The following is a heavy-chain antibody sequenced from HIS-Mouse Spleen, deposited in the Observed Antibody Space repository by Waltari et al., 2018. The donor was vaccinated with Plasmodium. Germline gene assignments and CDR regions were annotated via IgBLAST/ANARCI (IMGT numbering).Heavy chain of an antibody. CDR3: AKEGYSSGVFFFDY. Sequence: QVQLVESGGGVVQPGRSLRLSCAAPGFTFSSYGMPWVRQAPGKGLEWVAVISYDGSNKYYADSVKGRFTISRDNSKNTLYLQMNSLRAEDTAVYYCAKEGYSSGVFFFDYWGQGTLVTVSS. V-gene: IGHV3-30*18. CDR2: ISYDGSNK. CDR1: GFTFSSYG. J-gene: IGHJ4*02. D-gene: IGHD6-19*01.